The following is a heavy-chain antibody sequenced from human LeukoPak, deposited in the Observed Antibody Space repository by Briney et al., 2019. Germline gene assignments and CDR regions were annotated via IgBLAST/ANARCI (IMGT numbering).Heavy chain of an antibody. J-gene: IGHJ5*02. Sequence: ASVTVSCKASGYTFTAYYLHWVRQAPGQGLEWMGWINANSGDTVYAQKFQGRVTMTRDTSISAAYMDLSRLRSDDTAVYYCAKGLTTGWFDPWGQGTLVTVSS. D-gene: IGHD1/OR15-1a*01. CDR2: INANSGDT. CDR3: AKGLTTGWFDP. V-gene: IGHV1-2*02. CDR1: GYTFTAYY.